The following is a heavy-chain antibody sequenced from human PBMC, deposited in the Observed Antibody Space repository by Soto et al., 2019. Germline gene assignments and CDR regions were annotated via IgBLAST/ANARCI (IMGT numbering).Heavy chain of an antibody. Sequence: SETLSLTSTASGPSISSYYGLWIRQPPGKGLEWIANIHYSGTTNYNPSLASRVTLSVDTSKNQFSLKMTSVTAADRAMYFCARYNSYAIDYWGRGTLVTVSS. CDR3: ARYNSYAIDY. D-gene: IGHD2-8*01. V-gene: IGHV4-59*01. J-gene: IGHJ4*02. CDR2: IHYSGTT. CDR1: GPSISSYY.